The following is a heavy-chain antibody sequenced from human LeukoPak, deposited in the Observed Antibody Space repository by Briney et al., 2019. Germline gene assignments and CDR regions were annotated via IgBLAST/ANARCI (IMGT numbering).Heavy chain of an antibody. CDR3: AKVDPPGLLWFGESSLYFDY. Sequence: GGSLRLSCAASGFTFSSYAISWVRQAPGKGLEWVSAISGSGGSTYYADSVKGRFTISRDNSKNTLYLQMNSLRAEDTAVYYCAKVDPPGLLWFGESSLYFDYWGQGTLVTVSS. V-gene: IGHV3-23*01. D-gene: IGHD3-10*01. CDR1: GFTFSSYA. CDR2: ISGSGGST. J-gene: IGHJ4*02.